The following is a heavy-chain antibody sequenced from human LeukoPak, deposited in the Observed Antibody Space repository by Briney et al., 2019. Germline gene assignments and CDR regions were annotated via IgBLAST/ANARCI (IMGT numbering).Heavy chain of an antibody. V-gene: IGHV3-23*01. Sequence: GGSLRLSCAASGFTFSSYAMSWVRQAPGKGLEWVSAISGSGGSTYYADSVKGRFTISRDDSKNTLYLQMNSLRAEDTAVYYCAKDPAQYSYGSNFDYWGQGTLVTVSS. CDR3: AKDPAQYSYGSNFDY. J-gene: IGHJ4*02. CDR2: ISGSGGST. D-gene: IGHD5-18*01. CDR1: GFTFSSYA.